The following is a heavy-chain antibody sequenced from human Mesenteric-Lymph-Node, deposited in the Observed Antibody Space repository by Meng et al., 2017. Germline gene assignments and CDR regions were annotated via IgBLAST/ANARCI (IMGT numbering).Heavy chain of an antibody. CDR3: ARDYGTSRPFEY. Sequence: QQSSPVLREPSPALSLPSAISGDSVSNSGDAWNWIRQSPLRGLEWLGRTYYRSKWYNDYAVSVKGRIAINPDTSKNQFFLQLNSVTPEDTAVYYCARDYGTSRPFEYWGQGILVTVSS. CDR2: TYYRSKWYN. V-gene: IGHV6-1*02. J-gene: IGHJ4*02. D-gene: IGHD1/OR15-1a*01. CDR1: GDSVSNSGDA.